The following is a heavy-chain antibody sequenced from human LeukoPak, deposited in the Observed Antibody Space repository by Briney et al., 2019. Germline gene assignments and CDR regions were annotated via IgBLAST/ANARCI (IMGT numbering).Heavy chain of an antibody. Sequence: SETLSLTCTVSGGSISSYYWSWIRQPPGKGLDWIGYISYPGSTNYNPSLNSRVTISIDTSKNQFSLKLSSVTAADTAVYYCAREDYYGTNFDYWGQGTLVTVSS. V-gene: IGHV4-59*12. CDR1: GGSISSYY. D-gene: IGHD3-10*01. CDR3: AREDYYGTNFDY. CDR2: ISYPGST. J-gene: IGHJ4*02.